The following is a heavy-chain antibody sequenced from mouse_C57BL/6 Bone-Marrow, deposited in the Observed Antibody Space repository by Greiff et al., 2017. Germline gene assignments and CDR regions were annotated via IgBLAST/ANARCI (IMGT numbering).Heavy chain of an antibody. V-gene: IGHV1-64*01. Sequence: QVQLKQPGAELVKPGASVKLSCKASGYTFTSYWMHWVKQRPGQGLEWIGMIHPNSGSTNYNEKFKSKATLTVDKSSSTAYMQLSSLTSEDSAVYYCAREGYGHFDYWGQGTTLTVSS. J-gene: IGHJ2*01. CDR2: IHPNSGST. CDR1: GYTFTSYW. CDR3: AREGYGHFDY. D-gene: IGHD1-1*02.